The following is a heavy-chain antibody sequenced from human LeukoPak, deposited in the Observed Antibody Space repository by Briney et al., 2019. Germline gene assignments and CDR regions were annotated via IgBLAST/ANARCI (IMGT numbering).Heavy chain of an antibody. CDR2: IYYSGST. J-gene: IGHJ4*02. V-gene: IGHV4-31*03. CDR3: ARVTYSSSSSPPDY. D-gene: IGHD6-6*01. Sequence: PSQTLSPTCTVSGGSISSGGYYLSWIRQHPGKGLEWIGYIYYSGSTHYNPSLKSRVTISVDTSKNQFSLKLSSVTAADTAVYYCARVTYSSSSSPPDYWGQGTLVTVSS. CDR1: GGSISSGGYY.